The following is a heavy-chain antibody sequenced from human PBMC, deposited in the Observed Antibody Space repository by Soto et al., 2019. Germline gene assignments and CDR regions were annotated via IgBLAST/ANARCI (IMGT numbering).Heavy chain of an antibody. Sequence: EVQLVESGGGLVQPGGSLRLSCEASGFNFSSYDMHWVRQATGKGLEWVSVIGTAGDTFYTGSVKGRFTISRENGKNSLYLQMNSLRAGDTAVYYCARAGQGASCSGGSCYPGASDIWGQGTMVTVSS. V-gene: IGHV3-13*01. J-gene: IGHJ3*02. CDR3: ARAGQGASCSGGSCYPGASDI. CDR1: GFNFSSYD. D-gene: IGHD2-15*01. CDR2: IGTAGDT.